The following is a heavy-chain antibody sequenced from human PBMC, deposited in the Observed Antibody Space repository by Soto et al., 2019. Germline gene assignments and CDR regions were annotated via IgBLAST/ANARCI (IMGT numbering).Heavy chain of an antibody. Sequence: SETLSLTFTVSGGSISGSYWSWIRQTPGKVLEWVGYIHYSGSTNYNPSLKSRVTMSVDSAKNQFSLQLSSVTAADTAVYFCMKYRGTSAGGYSFDYWGQGALVTVSS. J-gene: IGHJ4*02. CDR2: IHYSGST. D-gene: IGHD1-1*01. CDR1: GGSISGSY. V-gene: IGHV4-59*01. CDR3: MKYRGTSAGGYSFDY.